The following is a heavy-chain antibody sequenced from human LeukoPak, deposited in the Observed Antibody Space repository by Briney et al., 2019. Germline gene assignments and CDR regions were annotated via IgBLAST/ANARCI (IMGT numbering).Heavy chain of an antibody. Sequence: GGSLRLSCAASGFTFDDYAMHWVRQAPGKGLEWVSGISWNSGSIGYADSVKGRFTISRDNAKNSLYLQMNSLRAEDSALYYCAFAALWGQGTLVTVSS. CDR3: AFAAL. J-gene: IGHJ4*02. V-gene: IGHV3-9*01. CDR1: GFTFDDYA. D-gene: IGHD6-25*01. CDR2: ISWNSGSI.